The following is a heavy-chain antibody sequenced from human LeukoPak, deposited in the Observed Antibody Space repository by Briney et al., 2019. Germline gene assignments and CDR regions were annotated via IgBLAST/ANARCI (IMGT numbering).Heavy chain of an antibody. CDR3: ARGFRYDYVWGSYRYFGY. Sequence: ASVKVSCKASGYTFTSYDINWVRQATGQGLEWMGWMNPNSGNTGYAQKFQGRVTITRNTSISTAYMELSSLRSEDTAVYYCARGFRYDYVWGSYRYFGYWGQGTLVTVSS. J-gene: IGHJ4*02. V-gene: IGHV1-8*03. CDR2: MNPNSGNT. D-gene: IGHD3-16*02. CDR1: GYTFTSYD.